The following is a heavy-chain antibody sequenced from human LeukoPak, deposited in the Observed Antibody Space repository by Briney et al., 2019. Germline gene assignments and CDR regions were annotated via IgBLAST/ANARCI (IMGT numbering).Heavy chain of an antibody. Sequence: GGSLRLSCAASGFTFSNAWMSWVRQAPGKGLEWVAVISYDGSNKYYADSVKGRFTISRDNSKNTLYLQMNSLRAEDTAVYYCARVSSSGWYVDYWGQGTLVTVSS. D-gene: IGHD6-19*01. CDR2: ISYDGSNK. CDR3: ARVSSSGWYVDY. CDR1: GFTFSNAW. J-gene: IGHJ4*02. V-gene: IGHV3-30*03.